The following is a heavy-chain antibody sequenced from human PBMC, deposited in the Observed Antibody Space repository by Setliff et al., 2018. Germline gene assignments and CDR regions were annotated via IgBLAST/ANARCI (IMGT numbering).Heavy chain of an antibody. D-gene: IGHD2-2*01. V-gene: IGHV1-18*01. CDR1: GYSFLSYG. CDR3: ARGPPDFVVVPAAAKFDY. Sequence: ASVKVSCKASGYSFLSYGITWVRQAPGQGLEWMGWISAQDGNTIYAQNFQGRVTMTTDTSTSTAYMELRSLRSDDTAVYYCARGPPDFVVVPAAAKFDYWGQGTLVTVSS. J-gene: IGHJ4*02. CDR2: ISAQDGNT.